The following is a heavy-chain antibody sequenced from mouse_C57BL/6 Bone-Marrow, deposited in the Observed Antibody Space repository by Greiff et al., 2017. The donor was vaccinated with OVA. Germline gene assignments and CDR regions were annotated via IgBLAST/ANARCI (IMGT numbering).Heavy chain of an antibody. CDR1: GFTFSSYT. Sequence: EVHLVESGGGLVKPGGSLKLSCAASGFTFSSYTMSWVRQTPEKRLEWVATISGGGGNTYYPDSVKGRFTISRDNAKNTLYLQMSSLRSEDTALYYCARQRNFFDYFDYWGQGTTLTVSS. CDR3: ARQRNFFDYFDY. V-gene: IGHV5-9*01. J-gene: IGHJ2*01. CDR2: ISGGGGNT.